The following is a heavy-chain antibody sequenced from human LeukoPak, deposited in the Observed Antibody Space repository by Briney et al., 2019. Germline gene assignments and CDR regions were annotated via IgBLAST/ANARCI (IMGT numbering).Heavy chain of an antibody. CDR2: INHSGTT. Sequence: ASETLSLTCAVYGGSFNNYYWSWLRQAPGKGVQWIGEINHSGTTNYNPSLKSRVTMSVDTSKSQISLKLNSVTAADTAVYYCAREGSYLGSGSPPLDYWGQGTLVTVSS. CDR1: GGSFNNYY. D-gene: IGHD3-10*01. V-gene: IGHV4-34*01. CDR3: AREGSYLGSGSPPLDY. J-gene: IGHJ4*02.